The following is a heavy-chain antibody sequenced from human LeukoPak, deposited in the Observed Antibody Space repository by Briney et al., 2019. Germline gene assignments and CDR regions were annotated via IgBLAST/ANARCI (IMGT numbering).Heavy chain of an antibody. V-gene: IGHV3-21*01. CDR3: ARGSGYDYYYGMDV. CDR2: ISSSISYI. D-gene: IGHD3-22*01. CDR1: GFTFSSYS. Sequence: PGGSLRLSCAASGFTFSSYSMNWVRQAPGKGLEWVSSISSSISYIYYADSVKGRFTISRDNAKNSLYLQMNSLRAEDTAVYYCARGSGYDYYYGMDVWGQGTTVTVSS. J-gene: IGHJ6*02.